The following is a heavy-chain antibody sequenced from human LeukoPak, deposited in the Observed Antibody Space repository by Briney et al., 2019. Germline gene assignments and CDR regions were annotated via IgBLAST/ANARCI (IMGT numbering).Heavy chain of an antibody. J-gene: IGHJ4*02. CDR1: GGSISSYY. D-gene: IGHD3-16*01. Sequence: PSETLSLTCTVSGGSISSYYWSWIRQPPGKGLEWIGYIYYSGSTNYNPSLKSRVTISVDTSKNQFSLKLSSVTAADTAVYYCARARGKVALDYWGQGTLATVSS. V-gene: IGHV4-59*01. CDR2: IYYSGST. CDR3: ARARGKVALDY.